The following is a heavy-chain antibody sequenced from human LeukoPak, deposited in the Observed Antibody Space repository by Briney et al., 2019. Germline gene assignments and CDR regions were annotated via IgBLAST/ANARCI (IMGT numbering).Heavy chain of an antibody. CDR2: INHSGST. J-gene: IGHJ4*02. Sequence: PSETLSLTCAVYGGSFSGYYWSWIRQPPGKGLEWIGEINHSGSTNYNPSLKSRVTISVDTSKNQFSLKLSSVTAADTAVYYCASGLLHYDFWGGYPRGYFDYWGQGTLVTVSS. D-gene: IGHD3-3*01. CDR3: ASGLLHYDFWGGYPRGYFDY. V-gene: IGHV4-34*01. CDR1: GGSFSGYY.